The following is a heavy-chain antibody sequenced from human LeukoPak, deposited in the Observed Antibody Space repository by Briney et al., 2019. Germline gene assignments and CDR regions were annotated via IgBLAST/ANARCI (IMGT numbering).Heavy chain of an antibody. CDR1: GFTFSTYT. CDR2: ISGSSSFI. Sequence: GGSLRLSCTASGFTFSTYTMNWVRQAPGKGLEWVSSISGSSSFIYYADSLKGRFTISRDNAKNSLFLQMNSLRAEDTAVYYCARNTHWFDPWGQGTLVTVSS. J-gene: IGHJ5*02. V-gene: IGHV3-21*01. CDR3: ARNTHWFDP.